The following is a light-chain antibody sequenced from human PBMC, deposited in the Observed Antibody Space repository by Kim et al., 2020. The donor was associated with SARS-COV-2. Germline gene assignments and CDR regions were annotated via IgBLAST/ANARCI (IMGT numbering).Light chain of an antibody. CDR1: QSISSS. Sequence: SVSVGDRVTITCRASQSISSSLAWYQQKPGEAPELLIYAASTLERGVPSRCSGTGSGTEFTLTISSLHSEDLATYYRQQYSSYSTFGKGTKVDIK. CDR3: QQYSSYST. CDR2: AAS. J-gene: IGKJ1*01. V-gene: IGKV1-5*01.